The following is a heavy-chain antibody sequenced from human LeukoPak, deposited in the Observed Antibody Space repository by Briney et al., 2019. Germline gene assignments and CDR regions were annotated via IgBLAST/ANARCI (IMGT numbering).Heavy chain of an antibody. CDR3: ATYYGGDTAFDY. Sequence: GASVKVSCRVSGYRLADVYIHWVRQAPGPGLEWMGGLDPGHGEKLYAQKFQGRVSMTEDTSTDTAFMELSSLRSEDRAIYYCATYYGGDTAFDYWGQGTLVTVSS. CDR2: LDPGHGEK. CDR1: GYRLADVY. J-gene: IGHJ4*02. V-gene: IGHV1-24*01. D-gene: IGHD3-22*01.